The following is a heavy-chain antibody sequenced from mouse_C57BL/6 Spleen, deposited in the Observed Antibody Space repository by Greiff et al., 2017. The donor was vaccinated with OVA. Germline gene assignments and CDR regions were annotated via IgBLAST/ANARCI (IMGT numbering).Heavy chain of an antibody. V-gene: IGHV1-61*01. CDR2: IYPSDSET. D-gene: IGHD2-5*01. CDR3: ARGGTDSNYPAWFAY. CDR1: GYTFTSYW. Sequence: QVQLKQPGAELVRPGSSVKLSCKASGYTFTSYWMDWVKQRPGQGLEWIGNIYPSDSETHYNQKFKDKATLTVDKSSSTAYMQLSSLTSEDSAVYYGARGGTDSNYPAWFAYWGQGTLVTVSA. J-gene: IGHJ3*01.